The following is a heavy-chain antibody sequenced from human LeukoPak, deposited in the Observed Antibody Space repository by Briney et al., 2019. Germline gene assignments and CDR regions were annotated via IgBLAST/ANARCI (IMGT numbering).Heavy chain of an antibody. CDR3: AGGYSSSWYIDY. D-gene: IGHD6-13*01. CDR1: GGSISSSSYY. J-gene: IGHJ4*02. CDR2: IYYSGST. Sequence: PSETLSLTCTVSGGSISSSSYYWGWIRQPPGTGLEWIGSIYYSGSTYYNPSLKSRVTISVDTSKNQFSLKLSSVTTANTAVYYCAGGYSSSWYIDYWGQGTLVTVSS. V-gene: IGHV4-39*01.